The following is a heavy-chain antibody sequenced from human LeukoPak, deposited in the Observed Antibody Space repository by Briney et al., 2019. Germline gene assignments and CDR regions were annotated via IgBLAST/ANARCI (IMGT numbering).Heavy chain of an antibody. CDR1: GGSISSGGYS. Sequence: SQTLSLTCAVSGGSISSGGYSWSWIRQPPGKGLEWIGYIYHSGSTYYNPSLKNRVTISVDRSKNQFSLNLSSVTAADTAVYYCARGVWEYYLDYWGQGTLVTVSS. CDR3: ARGVWEYYLDY. CDR2: IYHSGST. J-gene: IGHJ4*02. D-gene: IGHD6-13*01. V-gene: IGHV4-30-2*01.